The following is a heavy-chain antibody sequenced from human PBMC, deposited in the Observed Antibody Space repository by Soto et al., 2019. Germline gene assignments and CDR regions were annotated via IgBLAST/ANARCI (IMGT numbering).Heavy chain of an antibody. CDR3: ARTLYYDFWSGYPDS. D-gene: IGHD3-3*01. CDR1: GYTFTSYG. Sequence: ASVKVSCKASGYTFTSYGISWVRQAPGQGLEWMGWISAYNGNTNYAQKLQGRVTMTKDTSTSTAYLELRSLRSDDTALYYCARTLYYDFWSGYPDSWGQGTLVTVSS. CDR2: ISAYNGNT. V-gene: IGHV1-18*01. J-gene: IGHJ5*01.